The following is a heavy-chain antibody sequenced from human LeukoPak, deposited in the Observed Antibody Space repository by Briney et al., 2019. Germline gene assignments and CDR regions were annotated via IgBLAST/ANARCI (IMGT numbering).Heavy chain of an antibody. D-gene: IGHD2/OR15-2a*01. CDR1: GFTFSSYS. CDR3: ARDFYDGFALDY. CDR2: ISTSSSYM. V-gene: IGHV3-21*01. J-gene: IGHJ4*02. Sequence: GGSLRLSCAASGFTFSSYSMNWVRQAPGRGLEWVSSISTSSSYMYYADSMKGRFTISRDNAKNSLYLQMNSLRAEDTAVYYCARDFYDGFALDYWGQGTLVTVSS.